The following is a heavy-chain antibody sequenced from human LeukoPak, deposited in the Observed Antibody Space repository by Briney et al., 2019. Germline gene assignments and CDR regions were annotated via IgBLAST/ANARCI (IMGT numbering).Heavy chain of an antibody. J-gene: IGHJ4*02. CDR2: ISSSGST. CDR3: ARVGDSGSYYSHDH. V-gene: IGHV4-59*01. Sequence: SETLSLTCAISNGSINSYYWSWLRQPPGKGLEWIGYISSSGSTNYNPSLKSRVTISVDMSKNQLSLKLSSATAADTAIYYCARVGDSGSYYSHDHWGQGTLVTVSS. D-gene: IGHD3-10*01. CDR1: NGSINSYY.